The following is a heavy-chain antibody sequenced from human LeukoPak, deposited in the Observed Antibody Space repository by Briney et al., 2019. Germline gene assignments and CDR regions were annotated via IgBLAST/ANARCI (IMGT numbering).Heavy chain of an antibody. V-gene: IGHV1-46*01. CDR3: AGEGTFGYSSSSTDY. D-gene: IGHD6-6*01. CDR2: VNPGGGST. CDR1: GYIFSSYH. Sequence: ASVKVSCKASGYIFSSYHIHWVRQAPGQGLEWMGIVNPGGGSTIYAQKFQGRVTMTRDTSTSTVYMELRSLRSEDTAVYYCAGEGTFGYSSSSTDYWGQGTLVTVSS. J-gene: IGHJ4*02.